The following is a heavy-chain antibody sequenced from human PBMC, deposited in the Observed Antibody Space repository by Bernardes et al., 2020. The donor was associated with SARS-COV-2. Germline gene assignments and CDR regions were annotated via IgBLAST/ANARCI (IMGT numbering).Heavy chain of an antibody. Sequence: SETLSLTCAVSGGSFSGYYWSWIRQPPGKGLEWIGEINHSGSTNYNPSLKSRVTISVDTSKNQFSLKLSSVTAADTAVYYCASTSTRDYYFDYWGQGTLVTVSS. CDR1: GGSFSGYY. D-gene: IGHD2-2*01. V-gene: IGHV4-34*01. CDR3: ASTSTRDYYFDY. J-gene: IGHJ4*02. CDR2: INHSGST.